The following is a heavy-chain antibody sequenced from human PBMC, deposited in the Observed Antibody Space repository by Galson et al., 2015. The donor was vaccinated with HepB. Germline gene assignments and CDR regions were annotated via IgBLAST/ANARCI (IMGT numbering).Heavy chain of an antibody. Sequence: CAISGDSVSNITVAWYWIRRSPSRRLEWLGRTSYRAKWYNNNAESVRGRIAIKPDTSKNQLSLQLNSVTPEDTAVYSCACVGGTIYYYGMDVWGQGTTVTVSS. J-gene: IGHJ6*02. CDR1: GDSVSNITVA. CDR2: TSYRAKWYN. CDR3: ACVGGTIYYYGMDV. D-gene: IGHD2-2*01. V-gene: IGHV6-1*01.